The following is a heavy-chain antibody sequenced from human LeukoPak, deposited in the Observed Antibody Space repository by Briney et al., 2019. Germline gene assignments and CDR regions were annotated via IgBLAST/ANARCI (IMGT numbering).Heavy chain of an antibody. D-gene: IGHD2-15*01. Sequence: GGSLRLSCAASGFTFSSYAMSWVRQAPGKGLEWVSAISGSGGSTYYADSVKGRFTISRDNSKNTLCLQMNSLRAEDTAVYYCAKDAWPYCSGGSCYFDYWGQGTLVTVSS. J-gene: IGHJ4*02. CDR1: GFTFSSYA. CDR2: ISGSGGST. CDR3: AKDAWPYCSGGSCYFDY. V-gene: IGHV3-23*01.